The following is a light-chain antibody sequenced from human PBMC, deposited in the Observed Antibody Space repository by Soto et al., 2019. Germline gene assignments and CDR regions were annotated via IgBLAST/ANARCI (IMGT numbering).Light chain of an antibody. CDR2: SAS. J-gene: IGKJ1*01. V-gene: IGKV3-15*01. CDR1: QSVSSD. Sequence: EIVMTQSPATLSVSPGERATISCRASQSVSSDLAWYHQKPGQAPRLLIYSASTRATGIPARFSGSGSGTEFTLTISSLQSEDFAVYYCQQYNNWPRTFGQGTKVELK. CDR3: QQYNNWPRT.